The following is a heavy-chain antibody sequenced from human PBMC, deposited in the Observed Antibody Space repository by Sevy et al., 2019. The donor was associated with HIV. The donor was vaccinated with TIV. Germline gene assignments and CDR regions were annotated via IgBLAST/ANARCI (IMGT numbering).Heavy chain of an antibody. Sequence: GGSLRLSCAASGFTFSHHNMNWVRQAPGKGLEWIAYISESGSNKYFADSVRGRFTISRDNAKNSFFLEMHSLTDEDTAVYYCARDCNRDMGTIPIDSWGQGIPVTVSS. CDR3: ARDCNRDMGTIPIDS. J-gene: IGHJ4*02. CDR1: GFTFSHHN. D-gene: IGHD1-1*01. CDR2: ISESGSNK. V-gene: IGHV3-21*04.